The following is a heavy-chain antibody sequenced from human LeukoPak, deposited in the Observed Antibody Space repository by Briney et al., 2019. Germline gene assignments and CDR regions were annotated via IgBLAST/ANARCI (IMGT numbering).Heavy chain of an antibody. D-gene: IGHD3-22*01. V-gene: IGHV4-38-2*02. J-gene: IGHJ4*02. CDR3: ARDLVHMIAPDYFDY. CDR1: GGSISSGYY. CDR2: IYHSGST. Sequence: SETLSLTCAVSGGSISSGYYWGWIWQPPGKGLEWIGSIYHSGSTYYNPSLKSRVTISVDTSKNQFSLKLSSVTAADTAVYYCARDLVHMIAPDYFDYWGQGTLVTVSS.